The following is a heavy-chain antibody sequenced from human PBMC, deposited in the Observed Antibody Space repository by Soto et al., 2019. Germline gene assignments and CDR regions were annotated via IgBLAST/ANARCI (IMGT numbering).Heavy chain of an antibody. Sequence: GGPLRLSCTTSGFTFSNYWTHWVRQPPRKRPVWVSRINSDGSSTTYADSVKGRFTISRDNAKNKLYLQMDSLRAEDTAVYFCARVETCNSISCYSVFESWGQGTLVAVSS. V-gene: IGHV3-74*03. CDR3: ARVETCNSISCYSVFES. CDR1: GFTFSNYW. D-gene: IGHD2-2*01. CDR2: INSDGSST. J-gene: IGHJ4*02.